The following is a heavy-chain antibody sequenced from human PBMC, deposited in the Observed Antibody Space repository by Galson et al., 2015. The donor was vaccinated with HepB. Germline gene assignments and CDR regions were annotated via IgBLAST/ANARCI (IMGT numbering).Heavy chain of an antibody. Sequence: SVKASCKASGYTFTSYDINWVRQATGQGLEWMGWMNPNSGDTGYSQKFQGRVTMTRDTSISTAYMELSSLRSEDTAMYYCARGIAVPGTGLDYWGQGTLVSVSS. CDR1: GYTFTSYD. J-gene: IGHJ4*02. V-gene: IGHV1-8*01. D-gene: IGHD6-19*01. CDR2: MNPNSGDT. CDR3: ARGIAVPGTGLDY.